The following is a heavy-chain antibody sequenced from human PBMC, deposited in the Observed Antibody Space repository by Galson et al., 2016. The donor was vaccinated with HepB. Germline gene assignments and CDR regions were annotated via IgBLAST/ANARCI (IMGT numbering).Heavy chain of an antibody. CDR2: ISGSDAGT. D-gene: IGHD2-15*01. Sequence: SLRLSCAASGFSFSNYPIHWVRQAPRNGLEWVSAISGSDAGTYHADSVKGRFTISRDNSKNTLYLQMNSLRAEDTAVYYCAKAPLGSGSGVRCYRLDIWGQGPMVTVSS. CDR3: AKAPLGSGSGVRCYRLDI. V-gene: IGHV3-23*01. J-gene: IGHJ3*02. CDR1: GFSFSNYP.